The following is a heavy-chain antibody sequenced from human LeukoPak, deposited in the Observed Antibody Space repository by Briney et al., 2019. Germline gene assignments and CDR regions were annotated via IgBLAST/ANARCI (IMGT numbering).Heavy chain of an antibody. Sequence: SETLSLTCAVYGGSFSGYYWSWIRQPPGKGLEWVGEINHSGSTNYNPSLKRRVTISVDTSKNKLSLKLSCVTAADTAVYYCVRPLAVYYYDSSGYSTWGQGTLVTVSS. CDR2: INHSGST. CDR3: VRPLAVYYYDSSGYST. CDR1: GGSFSGYY. D-gene: IGHD3-22*01. J-gene: IGHJ5*02. V-gene: IGHV4-34*01.